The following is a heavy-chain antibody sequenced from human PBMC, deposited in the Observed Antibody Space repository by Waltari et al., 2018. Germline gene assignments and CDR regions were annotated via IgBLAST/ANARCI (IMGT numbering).Heavy chain of an antibody. CDR3: ASGAGYCSSSNCPHDAFNV. D-gene: IGHD2-2*01. V-gene: IGHV1-69*01. Sequence: QVQLMQSGAEVKKPGSSVKVSCKASGGTFSIHAISWVRQAPGQGLEWLGGVIPMVGKVNYAQRCQGRVTITAAESTSTIYMELHTLRSEDTAVYYCASGAGYCSSSNCPHDAFNVWGQGTMVTVSS. CDR2: VIPMVGKV. CDR1: GGTFSIHA. J-gene: IGHJ3*01.